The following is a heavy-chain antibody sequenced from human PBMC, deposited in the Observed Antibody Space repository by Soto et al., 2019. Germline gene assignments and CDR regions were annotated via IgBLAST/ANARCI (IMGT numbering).Heavy chain of an antibody. CDR3: ARRYGGTLDC. CDR1: GGSISSGSYY. Sequence: SETLSLTCTVSGGSISSGSYYWGWIRQPPGKGLEWIGSIYYSGSTCYNPSLKSRVTISVDTSKNQSSLKLSSVTAADTAVYYSARRYGGTLDCWGQGTLVT. V-gene: IGHV4-39*01. J-gene: IGHJ4*02. D-gene: IGHD4-17*01. CDR2: IYYSGST.